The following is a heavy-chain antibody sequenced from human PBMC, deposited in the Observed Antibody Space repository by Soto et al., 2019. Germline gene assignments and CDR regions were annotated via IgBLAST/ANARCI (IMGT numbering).Heavy chain of an antibody. V-gene: IGHV1-2*04. CDR2: INPNSGGT. CDR3: ARGGPTGVLRWFDP. Sequence: ASVKVSCKASGYTFTGYYMHWVRQAPGQGLEWMGWINPNSGGTNYAQKFQGWVTMTRDTSISTAYMELSRLRSDDTAVYYCARGGPTGVLRWFDPWGQGTLVTVSS. D-gene: IGHD7-27*01. J-gene: IGHJ5*02. CDR1: GYTFTGYY.